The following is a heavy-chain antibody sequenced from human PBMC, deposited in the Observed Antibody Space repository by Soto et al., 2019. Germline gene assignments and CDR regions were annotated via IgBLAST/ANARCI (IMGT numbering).Heavy chain of an antibody. CDR3: AREGGRYFDWTPPDY. V-gene: IGHV1-18*01. CDR2: ISAYNGNT. D-gene: IGHD3-9*01. Sequence: EASVKVSCKASGYTFTSYGISWVRQAPGQGLEWMGWISAYNGNTNYAQKLQGRVTMTTDTSTSTAYMELRSLRSDDTAVYYCAREGGRYFDWTPPDYWGQGTLVTVSS. CDR1: GYTFTSYG. J-gene: IGHJ4*02.